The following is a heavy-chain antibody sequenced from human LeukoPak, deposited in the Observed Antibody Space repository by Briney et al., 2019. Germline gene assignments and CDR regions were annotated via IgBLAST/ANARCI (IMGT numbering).Heavy chain of an antibody. CDR3: ARGGYTSSWYWLY. CDR1: GFTFSPFW. Sequence: GGSLRLSCAASGFTFSPFWMTWVRQAPGKGLEWVAHINGDGSAKYFVDSVKGRFTISRDNAKNSLYLQMNSLGAEDTAVYYCARGGYTSSWYWLYWGQGTLVTVSS. V-gene: IGHV3-7*01. J-gene: IGHJ4*02. CDR2: INGDGSAK. D-gene: IGHD6-13*01.